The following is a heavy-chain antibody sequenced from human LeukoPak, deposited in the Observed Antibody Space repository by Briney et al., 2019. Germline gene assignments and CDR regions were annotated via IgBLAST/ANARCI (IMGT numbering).Heavy chain of an antibody. CDR2: ISYDGSNK. CDR1: GFTFSSYG. V-gene: IGHV3-30*18. Sequence: GGSLRLSCAASGFTFSSYGMHWVRQAPGKGLEWVAVISYDGSNKYYADSVKGRFTISRDNSKNTLYLQMNSLRAEDTAVYYCAKDLYYYDSSGYSCWGQGTLVTVSS. D-gene: IGHD3-22*01. J-gene: IGHJ4*02. CDR3: AKDLYYYDSSGYSC.